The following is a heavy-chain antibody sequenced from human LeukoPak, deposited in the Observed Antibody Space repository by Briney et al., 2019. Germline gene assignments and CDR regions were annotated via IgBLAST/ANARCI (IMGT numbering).Heavy chain of an antibody. J-gene: IGHJ4*02. CDR3: AKISSSAESNFDY. CDR1: GFTFSTYA. V-gene: IGHV3-30*02. Sequence: GGSLTLSCAASGFTFSTYAMHWVRQAPGKGLEWVAFIWPDGSKKYYADSVKGRFAISREHSKNTVYLQMNDLRPEDTALYFCAKISSSAESNFDYWGQGTLLTVSS. D-gene: IGHD6-25*01. CDR2: IWPDGSKK.